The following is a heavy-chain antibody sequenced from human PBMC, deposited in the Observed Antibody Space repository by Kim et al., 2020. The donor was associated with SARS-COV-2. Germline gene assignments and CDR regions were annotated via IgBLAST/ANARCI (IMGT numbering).Heavy chain of an antibody. D-gene: IGHD3-16*01. CDR3: ARGGSEYYVDF. Sequence: GGSLRLSCAPSGFTFSSFGMSWVRQAPGKGLEWVSAIRNSGENTYHADSVKGRFTTSRDNSKNTLYLQMNSLRAEDTATYYCARGGSEYYVDFWGKGTTVTVSS. CDR1: GFTFSSFG. CDR2: IRNSGENT. V-gene: IGHV3-23*01. J-gene: IGHJ6*03.